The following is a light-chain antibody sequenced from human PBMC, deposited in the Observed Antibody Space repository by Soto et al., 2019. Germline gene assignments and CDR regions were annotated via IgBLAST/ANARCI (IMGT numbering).Light chain of an antibody. Sequence: VLTESPVTLSFSPGERATLSCRASQSFRGLLAWYQQKPGQAPRPLIYDAYNRATGIPPRFSGSGYGTDFNLTISSLETEDSAVYYCQQRHMWPITFGQGTRLEIK. V-gene: IGKV3-11*01. CDR1: QSFRGL. CDR2: DAY. J-gene: IGKJ5*01. CDR3: QQRHMWPIT.